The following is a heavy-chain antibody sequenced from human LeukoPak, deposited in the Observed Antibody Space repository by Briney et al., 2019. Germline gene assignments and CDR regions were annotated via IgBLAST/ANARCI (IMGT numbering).Heavy chain of an antibody. V-gene: IGHV3-20*04. CDR1: GFSFNGYA. D-gene: IGHD6-13*01. J-gene: IGHJ4*02. Sequence: GGSLRLSCEGSGFSFNGYAMSWVRQAPGKGLEWVSDINWNGGSTGYEDSVKGRFTISRDNAKNSLYLQMNSLRAEDTALYYCARDLTEFGGIAVGGLDYWGQGTLVTVSS. CDR2: INWNGGST. CDR3: ARDLTEFGGIAVGGLDY.